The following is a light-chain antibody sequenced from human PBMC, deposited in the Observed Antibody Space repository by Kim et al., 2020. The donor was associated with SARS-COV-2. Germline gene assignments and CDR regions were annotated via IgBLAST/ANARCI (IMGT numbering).Light chain of an antibody. Sequence: TVTISCTRSSGSIASNYVQWYQQRPGSAPTTVIYDDNQRPSGVPDRFSGSIDRSSNSASLTISGLKTEDEADYYCQSYDSSNHVVFGGGTQLTVL. V-gene: IGLV6-57*03. CDR3: QSYDSSNHVV. CDR1: SGSIASNY. J-gene: IGLJ2*01. CDR2: DDN.